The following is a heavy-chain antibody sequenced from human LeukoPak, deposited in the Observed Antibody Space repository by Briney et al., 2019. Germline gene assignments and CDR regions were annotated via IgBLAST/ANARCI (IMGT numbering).Heavy chain of an antibody. D-gene: IGHD3-16*01. V-gene: IGHV1-69*13. CDR1: GYTFTGYY. CDR3: ARGDTLGRIDY. CDR2: IIPIFGTA. J-gene: IGHJ4*02. Sequence: ASVKVSCKASGYTFTGYYMHWVRQAPGQGLEWMGGIIPIFGTANYAQKFQGRVTITADESTSTAYMELSSLRSEDTAVYYCARGDTLGRIDYWGQGTLVTVSS.